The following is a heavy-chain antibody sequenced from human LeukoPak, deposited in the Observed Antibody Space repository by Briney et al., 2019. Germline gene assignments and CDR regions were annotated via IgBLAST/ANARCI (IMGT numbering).Heavy chain of an antibody. J-gene: IGHJ3*02. CDR2: IYYSGST. V-gene: IGHV4-59*01. Sequence: PSETLSLTCTVSGGSISSYYWSWIRQPPGKGLEWIGYIYYSGSTNYNPSLKSRVTISVDTSKNQFPLKLSSVTAADTAVYYCARVRGYDILTGYAFDIWGQGTMVTVSS. D-gene: IGHD3-9*01. CDR1: GGSISSYY. CDR3: ARVRGYDILTGYAFDI.